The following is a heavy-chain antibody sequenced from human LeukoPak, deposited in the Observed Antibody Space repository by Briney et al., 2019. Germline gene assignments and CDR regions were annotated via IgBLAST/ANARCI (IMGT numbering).Heavy chain of an antibody. CDR1: GFSFSSYV. CDR2: IRYDGNIK. D-gene: IGHD2-8*02. Sequence: GGSLRLSCAASGFSFSSYVMHWVRQAPGKGLEWVAFIRYDGNIKCYAESVRGRFAISRDNSKNTLFLQMNSLRAEDTAVYYCAGGPGYCTGGTCFDYWGQGTLVTVSS. J-gene: IGHJ4*02. CDR3: AGGPGYCTGGTCFDY. V-gene: IGHV3-30*02.